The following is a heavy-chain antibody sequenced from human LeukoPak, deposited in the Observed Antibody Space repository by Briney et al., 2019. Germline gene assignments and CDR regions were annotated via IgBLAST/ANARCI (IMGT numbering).Heavy chain of an antibody. CDR3: AREGGPYRPLDY. V-gene: IGHV4-4*02. Sequence: SGTLSLTCGVSGGSITNTNYWTWVRQPPGKGLEWIGEVNLQGSTNYNPSLMGRVAIAVDTSENHISLQWTSVTAADTAVYYCAREGGPYRPLDYSGQGTLVTVSS. J-gene: IGHJ4*02. CDR2: VNLQGST. CDR1: GGSITNTNY.